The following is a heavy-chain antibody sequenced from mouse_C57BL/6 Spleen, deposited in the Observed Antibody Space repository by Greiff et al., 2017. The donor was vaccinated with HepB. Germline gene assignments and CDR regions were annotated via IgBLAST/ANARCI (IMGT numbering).Heavy chain of an antibody. J-gene: IGHJ4*01. CDR1: GYTFTSYT. CDR3: ARAGTRAMDY. D-gene: IGHD4-1*01. V-gene: IGHV1-4*01. CDR2: INPSSGYT. Sequence: QVQLQQSGAELARPGASVKMSCKASGYTFTSYTMHWVKQRPGQGLEWIGYINPSSGYTKYNQKFKDKATLTADKSSSTAYMQLSCLTSEDSAVYYCARAGTRAMDYWGQGTSVTVSS.